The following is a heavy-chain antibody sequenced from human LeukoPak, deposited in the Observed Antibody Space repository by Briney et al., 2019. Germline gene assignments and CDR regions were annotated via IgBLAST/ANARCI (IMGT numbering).Heavy chain of an antibody. D-gene: IGHD2-21*01. J-gene: IGHJ4*02. V-gene: IGHV4-34*01. Sequence: QPSETLSLTCAVYGGSFSGYYWSWIRQPPGKGLEWIGEINHSGSTNYNPSLKSRITISVDTSKNQFSLKLSSVTAADTAVYYCASSNWAWVVVAWGQGTLVTVSS. CDR2: INHSGST. CDR1: GGSFSGYY. CDR3: ASSNWAWVVVA.